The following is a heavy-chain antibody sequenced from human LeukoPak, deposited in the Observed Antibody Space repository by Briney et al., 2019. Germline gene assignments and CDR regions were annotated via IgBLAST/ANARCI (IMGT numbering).Heavy chain of an antibody. J-gene: IGHJ6*03. V-gene: IGHV4-28*06. CDR1: GYSISSSNW. Sequence: SDTLSLTCAVSGYSISSSNWWGWIRQPPGKGLEGIGYIYYSGSTNYNPSLKSRVTMSVDTSKNQFSLKLSSVTALDTAVYYCARSKAGVDDFWSGYPTYMDVWGKGTTGTVSS. CDR3: ARSKAGVDDFWSGYPTYMDV. CDR2: IYYSGST. D-gene: IGHD3-3*01.